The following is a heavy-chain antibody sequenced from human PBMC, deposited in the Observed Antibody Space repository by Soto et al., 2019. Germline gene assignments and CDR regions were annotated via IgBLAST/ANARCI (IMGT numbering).Heavy chain of an antibody. J-gene: IGHJ4*02. CDR2: INPIFGTA. CDR3: AYGYDFHPAELPG. D-gene: IGHD5-12*01. CDR1: GGTVSSDA. V-gene: IGHV1-69*13. Sequence: SVKVSCKASGGTVSSDAISWVRQAPGQGLEWMGGINPIFGTANYAQKFQGRVTITADESTSTAYMELSSLRSDETDVYYCAYGYDFHPAELPGWGQGPLVTVSS.